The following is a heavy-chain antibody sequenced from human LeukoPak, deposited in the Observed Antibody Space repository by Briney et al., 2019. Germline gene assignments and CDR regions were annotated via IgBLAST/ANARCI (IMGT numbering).Heavy chain of an antibody. CDR2: IRYDGSNK. D-gene: IGHD3-3*01. CDR3: AKDLPEGVFGVVPVMDY. J-gene: IGHJ4*02. V-gene: IGHV3-30*02. CDR1: GFTFSSYG. Sequence: GSLRLSCAASGFTFSSYGMHWVRQAPGKGLEWVAFIRYDGSNKYYADSVKGRFTISRDNSKNTLYLQMNSLRAEDTAVYYCAKDLPEGVFGVVPVMDYWGQGTLVTVSS.